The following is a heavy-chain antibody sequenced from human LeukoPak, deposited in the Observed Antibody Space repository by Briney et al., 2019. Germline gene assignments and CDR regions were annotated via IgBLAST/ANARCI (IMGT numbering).Heavy chain of an antibody. V-gene: IGHV3-21*01. CDR2: ISSSSSYI. CDR3: ARHWGFGELFYGGGESYGMDV. J-gene: IGHJ6*02. CDR1: GFTFSSYS. D-gene: IGHD3-10*01. Sequence: GGSLRLSCAASGFTFSSYSMNWVRQAPGKGLEWVLSISSSSSYIYYADSVKGRFTISRDNAKNSLYLQMNSLRAEDTAVYYCARHWGFGELFYGGGESYGMDVWGQGTTVTVSS.